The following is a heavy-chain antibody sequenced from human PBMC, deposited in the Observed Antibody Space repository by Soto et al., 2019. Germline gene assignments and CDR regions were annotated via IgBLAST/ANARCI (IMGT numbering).Heavy chain of an antibody. CDR3: ARLREAPGFYYFDY. Sequence: GASVKVSCKASGYTFTSYGWVRQAPGQGLERMGWISGSNGNTNYAQKLQGRATMTTDTSTRTAYMELRSLRSDDTAVYYCARLREAPGFYYFDYWGQGTRVTVSS. D-gene: IGHD6-13*01. CDR1: GYTFTSYG. V-gene: IGHV1-18*01. J-gene: IGHJ4*02. CDR2: ISGSNGNT.